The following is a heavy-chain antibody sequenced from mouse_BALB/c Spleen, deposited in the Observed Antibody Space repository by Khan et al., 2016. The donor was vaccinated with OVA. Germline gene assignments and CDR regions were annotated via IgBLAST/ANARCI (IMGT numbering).Heavy chain of an antibody. CDR1: GYSFTSYW. Sequence: VQLKESGTVLARPGASVKMSCKASGYSFTSYWMYWIKQRPGQGLEWIGGIYPGNSDTSYNQKFKGKAKLTAGTSASTAYMEFSSLTNEDSAVYYCRRGGYSYFAYWGQGTLVTVSA. CDR2: IYPGNSDT. V-gene: IGHV1-5*01. CDR3: RRGGYSYFAY. J-gene: IGHJ3*01. D-gene: IGHD1-1*01.